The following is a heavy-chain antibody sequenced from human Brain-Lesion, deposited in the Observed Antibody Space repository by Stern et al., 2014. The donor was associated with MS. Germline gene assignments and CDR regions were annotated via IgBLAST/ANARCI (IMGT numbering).Heavy chain of an antibody. CDR3: ARDITGSSAYFAY. D-gene: IGHD1-14*01. CDR2: ISWNSGTI. V-gene: IGHV3-9*01. Sequence: QLEASGGDLVQLGRFLRPSGGALGFTFDDYAMHWVRQAPGRGLEGVAGISWNSGTIGYADSVKGRFTTSRDNAYSSLYLQMNSLRPEDTALYYCARDITGSSAYFAYWGQGTLVTVSS. CDR1: GFTFDDYA. J-gene: IGHJ4*02.